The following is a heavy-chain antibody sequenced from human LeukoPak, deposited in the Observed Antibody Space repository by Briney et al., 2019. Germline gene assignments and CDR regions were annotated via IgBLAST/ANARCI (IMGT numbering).Heavy chain of an antibody. J-gene: IGHJ5*02. D-gene: IGHD5-12*01. CDR1: GVSIKANSDY. CDR2: IYHVGGT. V-gene: IGHV4-39*07. CDR3: ARDGCSGYEDL. Sequence: PSETLSLTCNVSGVSIKANSDYWGWLRQPPGKGLEWIGSIYHVGGTYYNPSLKSRVTISIDTSKNQFSLRLTSVTAADTAIYYCARDGCSGYEDLWGPGTLVTVSS.